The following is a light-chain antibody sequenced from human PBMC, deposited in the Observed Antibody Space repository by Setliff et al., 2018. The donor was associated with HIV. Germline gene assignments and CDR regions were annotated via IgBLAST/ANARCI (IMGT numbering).Light chain of an antibody. CDR1: SSDIGGYQF. J-gene: IGLJ2*01. V-gene: IGLV2-23*02. CDR2: EVI. Sequence: QSVLTQPASVSGSPGQSIAISCTGSSSDIGGYQFVSWYKHHPGKAPKLMVYEVIKRPSGVSNRFSGSKSGNTASLTIPGLQAEDEADYYCCSYAGNTTVIFGGGTKVTVL. CDR3: CSYAGNTTVI.